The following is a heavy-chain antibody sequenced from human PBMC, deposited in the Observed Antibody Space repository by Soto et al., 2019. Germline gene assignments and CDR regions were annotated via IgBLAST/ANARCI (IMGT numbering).Heavy chain of an antibody. J-gene: IGHJ6*02. V-gene: IGHV3-33*01. CDR2: IWYDGSNK. CDR3: ARERAGTRLDV. D-gene: IGHD1-26*01. Sequence: GGSLRLSCAASGFTFSSYGMHWVRQAPGKGLEWVAVIWYDGSNKYYADSVKGRFTISRDNSKNTLYLQMNSLRAEDTAVYYCARERAGTRLDVWGPGTTVTVSS. CDR1: GFTFSSYG.